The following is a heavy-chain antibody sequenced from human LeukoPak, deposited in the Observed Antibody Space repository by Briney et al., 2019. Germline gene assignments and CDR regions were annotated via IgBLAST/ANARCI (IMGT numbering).Heavy chain of an antibody. CDR1: NGSLSGYY. CDR3: VSSIPLLRFHYYYYGMDV. D-gene: IGHD3-3*01. CDR2: INHSGST. J-gene: IGHJ6*02. Sequence: PSETLSLTCAVYNGSLSGYYWSWIRQPPGKGLEWIGEINHSGSTNYNPSLKSRVTISVDTSKNQFSLKLSSVTAADTAAYYCVSSIPLLRFHYYYYGMDVWGQGTTVTVSS. V-gene: IGHV4-34*01.